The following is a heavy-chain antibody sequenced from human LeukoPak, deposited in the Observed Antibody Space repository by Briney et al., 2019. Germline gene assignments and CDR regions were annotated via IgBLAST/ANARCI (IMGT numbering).Heavy chain of an antibody. CDR1: RVSINSSTYY. CDR3: ARHIYGSGIYMDV. Sequence: PSETLSLTCTVSRVSINSSTYYWGWIRQPPGKGLEWIGSIYYSGSTYYNPSLRSRVTISVDTSKNQFSLKLSSVTAADTAVYYCARHIYGSGIYMDVWGKGTTVTISS. J-gene: IGHJ6*03. CDR2: IYYSGST. D-gene: IGHD3-10*01. V-gene: IGHV4-39*01.